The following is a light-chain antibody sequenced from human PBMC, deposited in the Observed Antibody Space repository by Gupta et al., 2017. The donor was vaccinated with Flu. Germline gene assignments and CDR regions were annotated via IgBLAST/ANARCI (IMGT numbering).Light chain of an antibody. J-gene: IGLJ2*01. V-gene: IGLV2-23*01. CDR1: ASDLGAYDL. CDR2: EAS. Sequence: QSALTQPASVSGSPGPSISIPCTGTASDLGAYDLVSWYQHRPGKAPKLVIFEASKRPPGVSDRFSGSKSGNTASLTISGLQAEDEADYYCCSYAACNTLIFGGGTELTVL. CDR3: CSYAACNTLI.